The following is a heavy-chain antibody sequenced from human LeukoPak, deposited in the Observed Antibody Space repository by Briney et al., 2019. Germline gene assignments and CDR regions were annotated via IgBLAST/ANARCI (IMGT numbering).Heavy chain of an antibody. V-gene: IGHV3-7*03. Sequence: GGSLRLSCEGSAFIFSGHWMNWVRQAPGKGLEWVANIKQDGSKKHYVDSVKGRFTISRDNAKNSLYLQMNSLRAEDTAVYYCARAMDVWGQGTTVTVSS. J-gene: IGHJ6*02. CDR3: ARAMDV. CDR2: IKQDGSKK. CDR1: AFIFSGHW.